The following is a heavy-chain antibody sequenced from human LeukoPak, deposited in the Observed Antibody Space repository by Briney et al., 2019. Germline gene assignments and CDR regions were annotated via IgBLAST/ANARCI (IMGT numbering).Heavy chain of an antibody. Sequence: ASVKVSCKTSGYTFTNYAMNWVRQAPGQGLEWMGWIHPSTGKPTYARGFTGRFVFSLDTSVSTTYLQISSLKAEDTAVYYCARAFQSLGGLSLPDYWGQGTLVTVSS. V-gene: IGHV7-4-1*02. CDR1: GYTFTNYA. D-gene: IGHD3-16*02. CDR3: ARAFQSLGGLSLPDY. CDR2: IHPSTGKP. J-gene: IGHJ4*02.